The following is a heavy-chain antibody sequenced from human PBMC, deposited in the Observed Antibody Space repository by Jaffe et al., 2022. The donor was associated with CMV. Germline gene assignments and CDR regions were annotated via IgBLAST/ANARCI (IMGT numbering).Heavy chain of an antibody. D-gene: IGHD3-22*01. CDR2: IYPGNSET. V-gene: IGHV5-51*01. CDR3: ASWNFYTSSSYPFDY. Sequence: EVQLVQSGAEVKKPGESLKISCKGSGSGFNNFWVGWVRHMPGKGLEWMGIIYPGNSETRYSPSFQGQVTISADRTISTAYLQWSSLRASDTAMYYCASWNFYTSSSYPFDYWGQGTLVTVSS. J-gene: IGHJ4*02. CDR1: GSGFNNFW.